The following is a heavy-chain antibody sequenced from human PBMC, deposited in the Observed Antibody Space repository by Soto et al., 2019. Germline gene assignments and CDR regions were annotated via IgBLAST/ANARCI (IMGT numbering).Heavy chain of an antibody. D-gene: IGHD2-21*02. J-gene: IGHJ5*02. Sequence: AQLVESGGGMVQPGESLRLSCAASGFTLRSYGVHWVRQAPGKGLEWVAVIWFDGSKTYYGDSVRGRFIASRDNAKNTVYLQMNSLTAEDTAVYYCVRDSVSLFSCGGDCNSLDAWGRGSLVSVSS. V-gene: IGHV3-33*01. CDR1: GFTLRSYG. CDR2: IWFDGSKT. CDR3: VRDSVSLFSCGGDCNSLDA.